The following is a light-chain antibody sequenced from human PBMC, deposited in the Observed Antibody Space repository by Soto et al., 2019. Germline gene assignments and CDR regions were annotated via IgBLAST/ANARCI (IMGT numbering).Light chain of an antibody. CDR3: MQALQTPLT. J-gene: IGKJ4*01. Sequence: DIVMTQPPLSLPVTPGEPASISCRSSQSLLHSNGYNYLDWYLQRPGQSPQLLIYLGSNRASGVPDRFSGSGSGTDFTLKISRVEAEDVGVYYCMQALQTPLTFGGGTKLDI. CDR1: QSLLHSNGYNY. CDR2: LGS. V-gene: IGKV2-28*01.